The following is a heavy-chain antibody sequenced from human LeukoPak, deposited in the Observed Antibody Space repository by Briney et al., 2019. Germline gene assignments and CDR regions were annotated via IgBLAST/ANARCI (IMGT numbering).Heavy chain of an antibody. J-gene: IGHJ4*02. CDR1: GGSFSGYY. CDR3: ARDYGSGSSLWDY. CDR2: INHSGST. V-gene: IGHV4-34*01. Sequence: SETLSLTCAVYGGSFSGYYWSWIRQPPGKGLEWIGEINHSGSTNYNPSLKSRVTISVDTSKNQFSLKLSSVTAADTAVYYCARDYGSGSSLWDYWGQGTLVTVSS. D-gene: IGHD3-10*01.